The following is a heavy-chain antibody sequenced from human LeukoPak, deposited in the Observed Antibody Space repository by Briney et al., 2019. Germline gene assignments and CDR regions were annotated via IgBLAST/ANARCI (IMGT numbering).Heavy chain of an antibody. CDR3: ARDMDNTVQTDY. V-gene: IGHV3-33*01. Sequence: GGSLRLSCAASGLTFNSHGMLWVRQAPGRGLEWVALIWYDGSNKYYADSVKGRFTISRDNSKNTLYLQMNSLRAEDTAVYYCARDMDNTVQTDYWGQGTLVTVSS. CDR1: GLTFNSHG. CDR2: IWYDGSNK. J-gene: IGHJ4*02. D-gene: IGHD2-2*03.